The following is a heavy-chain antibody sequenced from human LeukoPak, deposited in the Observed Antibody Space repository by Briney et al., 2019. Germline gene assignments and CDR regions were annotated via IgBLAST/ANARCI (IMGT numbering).Heavy chain of an antibody. Sequence: SSQTLSLTCTVSGGSISSGDYYWSWIRQPPGKGLEWIGYIYYSGSTYYNPSLKSRVTISVDTSKNQFSLKLSSVTAADTAVYYCARNGVVAATKYFDYWGQGTLVTVSS. CDR1: GGSISSGDYY. CDR3: ARNGVVAATKYFDY. D-gene: IGHD2-15*01. V-gene: IGHV4-30-4*08. CDR2: IYYSGST. J-gene: IGHJ4*02.